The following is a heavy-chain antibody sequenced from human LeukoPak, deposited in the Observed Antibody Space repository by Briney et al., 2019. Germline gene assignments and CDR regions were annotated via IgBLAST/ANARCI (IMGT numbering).Heavy chain of an antibody. CDR2: IYYSGST. J-gene: IGHJ6*03. V-gene: IGHV4-39*07. CDR1: GGSISSSSYY. CDR3: ARDRASSSWPRDYYYYYMDV. Sequence: SETLSLTCTVSGGSISSSSYYWGWIRQPPGKGLEWIGSIYYSGSTYYNPSLKSRVTISVDTSKNQFSLKLSSVTAADTAVYYCARDRASSSWPRDYYYYYMDVWGKGTTVTVSS. D-gene: IGHD6-13*01.